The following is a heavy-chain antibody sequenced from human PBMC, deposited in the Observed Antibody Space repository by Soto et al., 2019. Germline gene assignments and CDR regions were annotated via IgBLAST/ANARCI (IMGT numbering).Heavy chain of an antibody. CDR3: ARESVLRCGGFLSGSDY. CDR1: GYTFTSYG. D-gene: IGHD3-10*01. V-gene: IGHV1-18*01. Sequence: QVQLVQSGAEVKKPGASVKVSCKASGYTFTSYGISWVRQAPGQGLEWMGWISAYNGNTNYAQKLQGRVTMTTDTAASTAYMELRSLRSDDTAVYYCARESVLRCGGFLSGSDYWGQGTLVTVSS. J-gene: IGHJ4*02. CDR2: ISAYNGNT.